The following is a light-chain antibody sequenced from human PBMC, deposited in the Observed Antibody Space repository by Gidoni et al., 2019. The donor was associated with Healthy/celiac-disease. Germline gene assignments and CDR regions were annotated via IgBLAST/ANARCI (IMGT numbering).Light chain of an antibody. CDR1: SSNIGAGYD. Sequence: QSVLTQPPSVSGPPGQRVTISCTGSSSNIGAGYDVHWYQQLPGTAPKLLIYGNSNRPSGVPDRFSGSKSGTSASLAITGLQAEDEADYYCQSYDSSLSGVVFGAGTKLTVL. J-gene: IGLJ2*01. V-gene: IGLV1-40*01. CDR2: GNS. CDR3: QSYDSSLSGVV.